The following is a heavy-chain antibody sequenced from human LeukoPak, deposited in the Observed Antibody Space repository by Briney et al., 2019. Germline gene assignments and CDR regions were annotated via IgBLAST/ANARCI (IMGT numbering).Heavy chain of an antibody. Sequence: SQTLSLTCTVSGGSISSGGYYWSWIRQHPGKGLEWIGYIYYSGSTYYNPSLKSRVTISVDTSKNQFSLQLSSVTAADTAVYYCARADDILTGYHFDYWGQGTLVTVSS. CDR3: ARADDILTGYHFDY. V-gene: IGHV4-31*03. J-gene: IGHJ4*02. D-gene: IGHD3-9*01. CDR2: IYYSGST. CDR1: GGSISSGGYY.